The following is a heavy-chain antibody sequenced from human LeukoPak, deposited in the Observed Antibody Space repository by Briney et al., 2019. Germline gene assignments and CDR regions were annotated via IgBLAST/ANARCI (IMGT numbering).Heavy chain of an antibody. CDR2: ISTSGSP. CDR1: GGSINTYY. CDR3: ARWAPAGFFDY. D-gene: IGHD6-13*01. Sequence: SETLSLTCTVSGGSINTYYWSWIRQSPGKGLECIGYISTSGSPNYNPSLKSRVTISLDTSQSQFSLKLSSVTAADTAVYYCARWAPAGFFDYWGQGILVTVSS. V-gene: IGHV4-4*09. J-gene: IGHJ4*02.